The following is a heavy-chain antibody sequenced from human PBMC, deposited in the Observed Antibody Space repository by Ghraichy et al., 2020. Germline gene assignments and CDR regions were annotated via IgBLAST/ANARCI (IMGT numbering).Heavy chain of an antibody. CDR3: AKELGHSTYGEYYGMDV. D-gene: IGHD5-12*01. J-gene: IGHJ6*02. CDR2: IGYDGSKK. Sequence: GESLNISCAASGFTFSSYGMHWVRQAPGKGLEWVAFIGYDGSKKYYADSVKGRFTISRDNSKNTVDVQMKSLRVEDTAVFYCAKELGHSTYGEYYGMDVWGQGTTVTVSS. V-gene: IGHV3-30*02. CDR1: GFTFSSYG.